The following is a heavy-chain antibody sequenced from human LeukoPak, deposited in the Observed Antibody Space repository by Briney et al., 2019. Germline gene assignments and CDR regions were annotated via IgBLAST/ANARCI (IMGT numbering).Heavy chain of an antibody. D-gene: IGHD3-3*01. CDR2: IYISEST. CDR1: GRSISSYY. J-gene: IGHJ6*03. CDR3: ARDSADFWSGYSPAGYYYYMDA. V-gene: IGHV4-4*07. Sequence: PSETLSLTCTVSGRSISSYYWSWIRQPAGKGLDWIGRIYISESTNYNPSLKSRVTISVDKPKNQFSLKLRSVTAADTAVYYCARDSADFWSGYSPAGYYYYMDAWGKGTTVTVSS.